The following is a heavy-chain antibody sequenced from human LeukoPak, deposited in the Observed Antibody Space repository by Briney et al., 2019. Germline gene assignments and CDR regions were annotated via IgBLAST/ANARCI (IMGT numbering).Heavy chain of an antibody. CDR1: GYTFTGYY. CDR2: INPNSGGT. V-gene: IGHV1-2*02. Sequence: ASVKVSCKASGYTFTGYYMHWVRQAPGQGLEWMGWINPNSGGTNYAQKFQGRVTMTRDTSISTAYMELSRLRSDDTAVYYCAILVGYDPLNALDIWGQGTMVTVSS. J-gene: IGHJ3*02. CDR3: AILVGYDPLNALDI. D-gene: IGHD3-22*01.